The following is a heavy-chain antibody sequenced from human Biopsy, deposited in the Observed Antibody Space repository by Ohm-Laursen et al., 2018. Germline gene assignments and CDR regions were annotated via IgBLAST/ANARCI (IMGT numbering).Heavy chain of an antibody. V-gene: IGHV4-59*02. CDR2: IYYSVMT. Sequence: GTLSLTCTVAGDSVTKYYWSWIRQPPGKGLEWIGHIYYSVMTNYNPSLQSRVSISVDTSRNQVSLTLSSVTAADTAVYYCARDSGILNYGNFKYYHYYGMDVWGQGTKVTVSS. J-gene: IGHJ6*02. D-gene: IGHD4-11*01. CDR3: ARDSGILNYGNFKYYHYYGMDV. CDR1: GDSVTKYY.